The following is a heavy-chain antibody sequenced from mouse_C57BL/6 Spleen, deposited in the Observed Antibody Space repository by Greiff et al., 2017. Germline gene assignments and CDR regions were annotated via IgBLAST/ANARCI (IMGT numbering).Heavy chain of an antibody. J-gene: IGHJ2*01. Sequence: VQLQQSGAELVKPGASVKISCKASGYAFSSYWMNWVKQRPGKGLEWIGQIYPGDGDTNYNGKFKGKATLTADKSSSTAYMQLSSLTSEDSAVYFCARDYYYGSSYVDYWGQGTTLTVSS. D-gene: IGHD1-1*01. V-gene: IGHV1-80*01. CDR2: IYPGDGDT. CDR3: ARDYYYGSSYVDY. CDR1: GYAFSSYW.